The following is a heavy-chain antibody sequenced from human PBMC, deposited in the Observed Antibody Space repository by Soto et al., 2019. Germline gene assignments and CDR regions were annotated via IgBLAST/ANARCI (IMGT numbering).Heavy chain of an antibody. Sequence: SETLSLTCTVSGGSIRSYYWTWVRQPPGKGLEWIGEVYHSGSTRYNPSLKGRVTISVDKPNNQFSLKLTSMTGADTAVYYCATRPPQIVVTLLPFPSWGQGTPVTVSS. V-gene: IGHV4-59*12. CDR3: ATRPPQIVVTLLPFPS. J-gene: IGHJ5*02. CDR2: VYHSGST. CDR1: GGSIRSYYW. D-gene: IGHD2-15*01.